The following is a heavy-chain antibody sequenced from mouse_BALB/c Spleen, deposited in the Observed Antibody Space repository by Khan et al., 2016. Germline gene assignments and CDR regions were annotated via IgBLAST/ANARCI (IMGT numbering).Heavy chain of an antibody. V-gene: IGHV14-3*02. CDR1: GFNIKDTY. CDR2: IDPANGNT. CDR3: ASGSSYFDY. D-gene: IGHD1-1*01. Sequence: VQLQQPGAELVKPGASVKLSCTAAGFNIKDTYMHWVKQRPEQGLEWIGRIDPANGNTKYDPKFQGKATITADTSSNTAYLQLSSLTSEDTAVYYCASGSSYFDYWGQGTTLTVSS. J-gene: IGHJ2*01.